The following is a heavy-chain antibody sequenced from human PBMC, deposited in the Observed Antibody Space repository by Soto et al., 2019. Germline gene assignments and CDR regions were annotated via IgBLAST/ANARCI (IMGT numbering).Heavy chain of an antibody. D-gene: IGHD3-10*01. V-gene: IGHV6-1*01. CDR3: VRDRYSSSGWFDP. CDR2: TYYRSRFFS. CDR1: GDSVSSYSAA. J-gene: IGHJ5*02. Sequence: SQTLSLTCAISGDSVSSYSAAWNWIRQSPSGGLEWLGRTYYRSRFFSDYAESVRSRIIINPDTSKNQFSLQLKSVTPEDTAVYYCVRDRYSSSGWFDPWGQGTPVTVSS.